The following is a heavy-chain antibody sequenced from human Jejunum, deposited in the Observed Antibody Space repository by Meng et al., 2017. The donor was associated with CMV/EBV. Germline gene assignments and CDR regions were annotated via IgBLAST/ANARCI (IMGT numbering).Heavy chain of an antibody. CDR1: GFTFTRYA. V-gene: IGHV3-23*01. CDR2: MTASGGST. D-gene: IGHD6-6*01. CDR3: ARAYSSWCYDY. J-gene: IGHJ4*02. Sequence: SCAASGFTFTRYAMSWVRQAPGKGLEWVSGMTASGGSTYYAESVKGRFTISRDISKSTLYLQMNSLRADDTAVYYCARAYSSWCYDYWGQGSLVTVSS.